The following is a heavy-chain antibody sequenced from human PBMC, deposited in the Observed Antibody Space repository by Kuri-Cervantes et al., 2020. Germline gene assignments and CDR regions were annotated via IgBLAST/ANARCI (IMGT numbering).Heavy chain of an antibody. V-gene: IGHV4-4*07. CDR3: ARASVNYDFWSGYSGSGPIDY. CDR2: IYTSGST. J-gene: IGHJ4*02. CDR1: GGSISSYY. D-gene: IGHD3-3*01. Sequence: SETLSLTCTVSGGSISSYYWSWIRQPAGKGLEWIGRIYTSGSTNYNPSLKSRVTMSVDTSKNQFSLKLSSVTAADTAVYYCARASVNYDFWSGYSGSGPIDYWGQGTLVTVSS.